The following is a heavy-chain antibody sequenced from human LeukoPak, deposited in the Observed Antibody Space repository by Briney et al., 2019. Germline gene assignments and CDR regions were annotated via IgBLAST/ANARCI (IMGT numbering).Heavy chain of an antibody. CDR1: GGSISSSRYY. J-gene: IGHJ4*02. CDR2: IYYSGST. Sequence: PSETLSLTCTVSGGSISSSRYYWGWIRQPPGKGLEWIGSIYYSGSTYYNPSLKSRVTTSVDTSKSQFSLKLSSVTAADTAVYYCARHSTLRFLEWLPTLFDYWGQGTLVTVSS. V-gene: IGHV4-39*01. D-gene: IGHD3-3*01. CDR3: ARHSTLRFLEWLPTLFDY.